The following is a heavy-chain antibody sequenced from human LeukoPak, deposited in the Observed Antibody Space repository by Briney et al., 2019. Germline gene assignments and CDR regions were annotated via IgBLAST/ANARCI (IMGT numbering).Heavy chain of an antibody. CDR1: GFTFSSYA. V-gene: IGHV3-23*01. Sequence: GGSLRLSCAASGFTFSSYAMSWVRQAPGKGLEWVSAISGSGDSTYYADSVKGRFTISRDNSKNTPYLQMNSLRAEDTAVYYCAKAQIAAAAKGDAFDIWGQGTMVTVSS. CDR2: ISGSGDST. D-gene: IGHD6-13*01. J-gene: IGHJ3*02. CDR3: AKAQIAAAAKGDAFDI.